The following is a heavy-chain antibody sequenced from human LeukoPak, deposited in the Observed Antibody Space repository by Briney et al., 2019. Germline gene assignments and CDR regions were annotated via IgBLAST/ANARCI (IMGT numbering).Heavy chain of an antibody. V-gene: IGHV3-7*03. CDR1: GFTFSNYW. J-gene: IGHJ3*01. CDR2: MKQDGSAK. CDR3: ANLF. Sequence: PGGSLRLSCAASGFTFSNYWMTWVRQAPGKGLEWVANMKQDGSAKDYVDSVKGRLTISRDNTKNSLYLQMNSLRAEDTAVYYCANLFWGQGTMVTVSS.